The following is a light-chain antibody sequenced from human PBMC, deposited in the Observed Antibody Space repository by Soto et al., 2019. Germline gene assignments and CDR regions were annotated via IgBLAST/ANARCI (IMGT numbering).Light chain of an antibody. CDR1: SSDVGGYNF. J-gene: IGLJ1*01. Sequence: QSVLTQPASVSGSPGQSITISCTGTSSDVGGYNFVSWYQQHPGKAPKLMSHEVSNRPSGVSNRFSGSKSGNTASLTVSGLQAEDEADYYCSSYTTSNTYVFGTGTKVTVL. V-gene: IGLV2-14*01. CDR3: SSYTTSNTYV. CDR2: EVS.